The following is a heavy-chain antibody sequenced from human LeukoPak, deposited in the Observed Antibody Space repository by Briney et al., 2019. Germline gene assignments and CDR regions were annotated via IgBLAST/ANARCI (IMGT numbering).Heavy chain of an antibody. CDR3: ARGYSGSYYDAFDF. J-gene: IGHJ3*01. CDR1: GGSLSSYY. D-gene: IGHD1-26*01. CDR2: IYYSGST. Sequence: PSETLSLTCTVSGGSLSSYYRSWIRQPPGKGLEWIGHIYYSGSTNYNPSLKSRVTISVDTSKTQFSLKLSSVTAADTAVYYCARGYSGSYYDAFDFWGQGTMVTVSS. V-gene: IGHV4-59*12.